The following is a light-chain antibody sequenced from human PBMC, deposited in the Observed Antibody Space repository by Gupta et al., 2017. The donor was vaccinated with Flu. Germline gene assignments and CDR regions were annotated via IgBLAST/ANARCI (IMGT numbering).Light chain of an antibody. J-gene: IGLJ3*02. CDR3: CSYAGSYTFVKV. V-gene: IGLV2-11*01. Sequence: TTSCTGTSSDVVGYNYVSWYQQHPGKAPKLMIYDVSKRPSGVPDRFSGSKSGNTASLTISGLQAEDEADYYCCSYAGSYTFVKVFGGGTKLTVL. CDR1: SSDVVGYNY. CDR2: DVS.